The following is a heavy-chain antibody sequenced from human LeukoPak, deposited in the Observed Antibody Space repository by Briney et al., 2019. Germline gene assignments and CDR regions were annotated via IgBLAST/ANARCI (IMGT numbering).Heavy chain of an antibody. CDR2: INSDGSST. D-gene: IGHD3-22*01. CDR1: GFTFSSYW. Sequence: GGSLRLSCAASGFTFSSYWMHWVRQAPGKGLGWVSRINSDGSSTSYADSVKGRFTISRDNSKNTLYLQMNSLRAEDTAVYYCARSAYYYDSSLDYWGQGTLVTVSS. CDR3: ARSAYYYDSSLDY. V-gene: IGHV3-74*01. J-gene: IGHJ4*02.